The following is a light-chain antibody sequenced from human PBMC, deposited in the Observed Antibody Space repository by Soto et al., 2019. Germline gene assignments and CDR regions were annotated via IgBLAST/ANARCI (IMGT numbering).Light chain of an antibody. Sequence: QSVLTQPPSASATPGQRVTISCSGSSSNIGSNNVEWYQHLPRTAPKLLIYSNNQGPSAVADRFSGSKSGTSASLAISGLQSEDEADYYCASWDDSVNGLVIGGGTKVTVL. V-gene: IGLV1-44*01. CDR3: ASWDDSVNGLV. J-gene: IGLJ3*02. CDR2: SNN. CDR1: SSNIGSNN.